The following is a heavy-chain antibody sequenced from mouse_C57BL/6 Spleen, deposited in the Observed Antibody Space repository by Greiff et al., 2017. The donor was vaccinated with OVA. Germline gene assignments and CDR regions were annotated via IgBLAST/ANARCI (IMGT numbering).Heavy chain of an antibody. D-gene: IGHD2-12*01. CDR3: ALPAWFAY. V-gene: IGHV2-2*01. CDR2: IWSGGST. CDR1: GFSLTSYG. Sequence: QVQLQQSGPGLVQPSQSLSITCTVSGFSLTSYGVHWVRQSPGKGLEWLGVIWSGGSTDYNAAFISRLSISKDNSKSQVFFKMNSLQADDTAIYYCALPAWFAYWGQGTLVTVSA. J-gene: IGHJ3*01.